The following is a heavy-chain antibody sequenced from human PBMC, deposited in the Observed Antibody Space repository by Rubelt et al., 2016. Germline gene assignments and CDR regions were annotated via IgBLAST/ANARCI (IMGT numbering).Heavy chain of an antibody. V-gene: IGHV1-46*01. J-gene: IGHJ5*02. CDR3: ARDQTVVVVAANYRGGSRGFDP. CDR1: GYTFTSYY. CDR2: INPSGGST. D-gene: IGHD2-15*01. Sequence: GASVKVSCKASGYTFTSYYMHWVRQAPGQGLEWLGIINPSGGSTSYAQKFQGRVTMTRDTSTSTVHMELSSLRAEDTAVDYCARDQTVVVVAANYRGGSRGFDPWGQGTLVTVSS.